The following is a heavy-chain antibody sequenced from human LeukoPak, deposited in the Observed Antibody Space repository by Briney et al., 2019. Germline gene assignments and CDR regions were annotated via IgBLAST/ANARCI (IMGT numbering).Heavy chain of an antibody. CDR2: INHSGST. Sequence: KASETLCLTCAVYGGSFSGYYWSWIRQPPGKGLEWIGEINHSGSTNYNPSLKSRVTISVDTSENQFSLKLSSVTAADPAVYYCARGQHIVAVDYWGQGTLVTVSS. CDR1: GGSFSGYY. V-gene: IGHV4-34*01. D-gene: IGHD2-21*01. J-gene: IGHJ4*02. CDR3: ARGQHIVAVDY.